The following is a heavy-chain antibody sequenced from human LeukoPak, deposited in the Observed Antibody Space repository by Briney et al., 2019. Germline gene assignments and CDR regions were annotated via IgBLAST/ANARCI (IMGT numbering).Heavy chain of an antibody. V-gene: IGHV3-48*01. CDR1: GFTFSSYS. CDR2: ISSGSSTI. J-gene: IGHJ4*02. Sequence: GGSLRLSCAASGFTFSSYSMNWVRQAPGKGLEWVSYISSGSSTIYYADSVKGRFTISRDNAKNSLYLQMNSLRAEDTAVYYCARDAAAAGTLFFDYWGQGTLVTVSS. CDR3: ARDAAAAGTLFFDY. D-gene: IGHD6-13*01.